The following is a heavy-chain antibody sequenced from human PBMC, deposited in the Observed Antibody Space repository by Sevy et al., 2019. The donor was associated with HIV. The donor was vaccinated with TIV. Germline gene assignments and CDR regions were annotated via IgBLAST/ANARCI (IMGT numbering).Heavy chain of an antibody. D-gene: IGHD4-17*01. CDR1: GFSFRSYW. V-gene: IGHV3-7*01. Sequence: GGSLRLSCAASGFSFRSYWMSWVRQAPGKGLEWVANIRQDGSEKYDVHFVKGRFTISRDNAENSLYLQMNSLRAEDTAVYYCAREGSYGDHDYQYYYGMDVGGQGTTVTVSS. J-gene: IGHJ6*02. CDR2: IRQDGSEK. CDR3: AREGSYGDHDYQYYYGMDV.